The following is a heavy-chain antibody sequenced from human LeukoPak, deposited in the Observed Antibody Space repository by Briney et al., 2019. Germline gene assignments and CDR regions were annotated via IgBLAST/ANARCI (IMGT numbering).Heavy chain of an antibody. CDR1: GYTFTSYY. CDR3: AREGHRSSSLLRAFDI. D-gene: IGHD6-13*01. CDR2: INPTGGTT. J-gene: IGHJ3*02. Sequence: ASVKVSCKASGYTFTSYYIHWVRQAPGQGPEGMGIINPTGGTTSYAQKFQGRVTMTRDTSTSTVYMELSSLRSEDTAVYHCAREGHRSSSLLRAFDIWGQGTMVTVSS. V-gene: IGHV1-46*01.